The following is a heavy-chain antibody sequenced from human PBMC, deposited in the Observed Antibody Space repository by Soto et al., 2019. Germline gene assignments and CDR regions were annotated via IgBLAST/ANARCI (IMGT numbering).Heavy chain of an antibody. CDR1: GFTFSSYG. V-gene: IGHV3-30*03. CDR3: ATLEGLYGRH. CDR2: ISYDGSNK. Sequence: QVQLVEAGGGVVQPGRSLRLSCAASGFTFSSYGMHWVRQAPGKGLEWVAVISYDGSNKYYADSVKGRFTISRDNSKNPLYLQMNSLRAEDTAVYYCATLEGLYGRHWGQGTLVTVSS. D-gene: IGHD2-2*02. J-gene: IGHJ4*02.